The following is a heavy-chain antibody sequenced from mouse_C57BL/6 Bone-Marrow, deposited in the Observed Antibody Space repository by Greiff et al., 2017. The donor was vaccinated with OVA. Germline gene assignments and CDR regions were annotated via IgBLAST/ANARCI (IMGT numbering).Heavy chain of an antibody. CDR3: ARFCLNYYGSRVPHYFDY. V-gene: IGHV1-59*01. CDR1: GYTFTSYW. D-gene: IGHD1-1*01. Sequence: QVQLQQPGAELVRPGTSVKLSCKASGYTFTSYWMHWVKQRPGQGLEWIGVIDPSDSYTNYNQKFKGKATLTVDTSSSTAYMQLSSLTSEDSAVYYCARFCLNYYGSRVPHYFDYWGQGTTLTVSS. CDR2: IDPSDSYT. J-gene: IGHJ2*01.